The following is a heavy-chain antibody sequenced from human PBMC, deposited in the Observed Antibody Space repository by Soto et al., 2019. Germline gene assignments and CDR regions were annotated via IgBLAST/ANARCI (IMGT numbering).Heavy chain of an antibody. CDR2: IYPGDSDT. Sequence: PGESLKISCKGSGYSFTNYWIGWVRQMPGKGLEWMGIIYPGDSDTRFSPSFQGQVTISADKSISTAYLQWSSLKASDTAMYYCARYTPLNAGIYYFDYWGQGTRVTVSS. CDR1: GYSFTNYW. D-gene: IGHD2-15*01. J-gene: IGHJ4*02. CDR3: ARYTPLNAGIYYFDY. V-gene: IGHV5-51*01.